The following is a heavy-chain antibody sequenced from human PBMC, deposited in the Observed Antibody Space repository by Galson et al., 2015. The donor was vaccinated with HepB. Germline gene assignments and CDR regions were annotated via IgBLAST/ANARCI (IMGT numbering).Heavy chain of an antibody. V-gene: IGHV5-10-1*01. CDR2: IDPSDSYT. CDR3: ARLPYSSSWYGAPLYYYYMDV. D-gene: IGHD6-13*01. Sequence: QSGAEVKKPGESLRISCKGSGYSFTSYWISWVRQMPGKGLEWMGRIDPSDSYTNYSPSFQGHVTISADKSISTAYLQWSSLKASDTAMYYCARLPYSSSWYGAPLYYYYMDVWGKGTTVTVSS. J-gene: IGHJ6*03. CDR1: GYSFTSYW.